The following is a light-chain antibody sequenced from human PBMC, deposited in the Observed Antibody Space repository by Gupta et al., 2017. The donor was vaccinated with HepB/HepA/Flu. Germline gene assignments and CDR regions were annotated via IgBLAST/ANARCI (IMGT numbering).Light chain of an antibody. J-gene: IGLJ2*01. CDR1: KLGDKY. CDR2: QDN. Sequence: SPGQTASITCSGDKLGDKYVSWYQQKAGQSPVLVIFQDNKRPPGIPERFSASNSGNTATLTISGTQPLDEADYYCQTWVSSDVVFGGGTKLTVL. CDR3: QTWVSSDVV. V-gene: IGLV3-1*01.